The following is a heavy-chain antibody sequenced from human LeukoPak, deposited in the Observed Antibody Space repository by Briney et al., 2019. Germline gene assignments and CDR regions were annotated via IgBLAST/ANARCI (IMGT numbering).Heavy chain of an antibody. V-gene: IGHV3-15*01. CDR3: TADDILTGYYTYYYYYYMDV. J-gene: IGHJ6*03. CDR1: GFTFSNAW. CDR2: IKSKTDGGTT. Sequence: GGSLRLSCAASGFTFSNAWMSWVRQAPGKWLEWVGSIKSKTDGGTTDYAAPVKGRFTISRDDSKNTLYLQMNSLKTEDTAVYYCTADDILTGYYTYYYYYYMDVWGKGTTVTVSS. D-gene: IGHD3-9*01.